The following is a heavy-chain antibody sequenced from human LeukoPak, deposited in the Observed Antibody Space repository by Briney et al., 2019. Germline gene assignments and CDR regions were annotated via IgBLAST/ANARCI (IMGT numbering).Heavy chain of an antibody. D-gene: IGHD6-19*01. V-gene: IGHV3-33*01. CDR1: GFTFSSYG. J-gene: IGHJ4*02. Sequence: GGSLRLSCVVSGFTFSSYGMHWVRQSPGKGLEWVAAIWHDGSNENYAESVRGRFKISRDNSRDTLYLQMDSLRVEDTAVYLCARDWAWRSSVWYTLAYWGQGTRVAVSS. CDR3: ARDWAWRSSVWYTLAY. CDR2: IWHDGSNE.